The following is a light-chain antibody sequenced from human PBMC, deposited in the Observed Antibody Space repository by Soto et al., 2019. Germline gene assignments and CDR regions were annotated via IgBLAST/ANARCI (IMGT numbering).Light chain of an antibody. Sequence: MTQSPGTLSLSPGERATLSCRASQSVSSSYLAWYQQKPGQAPRLLIYGASTRATGIPPRFSGGGSGTEFTVTISSLQSEDFAIYYCQQYDIWPPYTFGQGTKVDIK. V-gene: IGKV3-15*01. J-gene: IGKJ2*01. CDR1: QSVSSSY. CDR3: QQYDIWPPYT. CDR2: GAS.